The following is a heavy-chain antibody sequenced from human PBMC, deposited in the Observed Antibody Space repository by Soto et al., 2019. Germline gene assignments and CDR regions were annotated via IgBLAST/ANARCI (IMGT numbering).Heavy chain of an antibody. CDR1: GFTFSSYA. J-gene: IGHJ6*02. Sequence: DVQLLESGGHLVQPGGSLRLSCAASGFTFSSYAMSWVRQAPGKGLEWVSSVSAGGDMTYYSDSVKGRFTISRDNSNNLLFLQMNSLRIEDTALYYCARGDRGGSGSPASYYYSGLDVWGQGTTVTVS. CDR2: VSAGGDMT. V-gene: IGHV3-23*01. D-gene: IGHD2-15*01. CDR3: ARGDRGGSGSPASYYYSGLDV.